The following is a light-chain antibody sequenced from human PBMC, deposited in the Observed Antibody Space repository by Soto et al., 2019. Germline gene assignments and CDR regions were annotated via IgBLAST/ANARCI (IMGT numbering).Light chain of an antibody. CDR1: NIGSKR. V-gene: IGLV3-21*02. Sequence: SYELTQPPSVSVAPGQTARITCGGNNIGSKRVHWYQQRPGQAPVLVVYDDHDRPSGIPERFSGSNSGNTATLTITRVEAGDEADYYCQVWDSSSDHYVFAAGTKVTVL. CDR2: DDH. J-gene: IGLJ1*01. CDR3: QVWDSSSDHYV.